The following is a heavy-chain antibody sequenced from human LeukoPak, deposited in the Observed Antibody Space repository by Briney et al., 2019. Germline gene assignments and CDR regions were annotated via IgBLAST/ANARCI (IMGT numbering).Heavy chain of an antibody. J-gene: IGHJ4*02. V-gene: IGHV3-21*01. CDR1: GFTFSSYS. CDR2: ISSSSSYI. Sequence: GGSLRLSCAASGFTFSSYSMNWVRQAPGKGLEGVLSISSSSSYIYYADSVKGRFTISRDNAKNSLYLQMNSLRAEDTAVYYCARDPYSATWYYYDSSGYGHFDYWGQGTLVTVSS. CDR3: ARDPYSATWYYYDSSGYGHFDY. D-gene: IGHD3-22*01.